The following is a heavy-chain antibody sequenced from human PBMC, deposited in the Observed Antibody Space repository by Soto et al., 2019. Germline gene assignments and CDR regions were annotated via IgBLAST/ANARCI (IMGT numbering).Heavy chain of an antibody. V-gene: IGHV3-21*01. CDR3: ARGRHSGSYLFDY. D-gene: IGHD1-26*01. J-gene: IGHJ4*02. Sequence: GSLRLSCAASGFTFSSYSMNWVRQAPGKGLEWVSSISSSSSYIYYADSVKGRFTISRDNAKNSLYLQMNSLRAEDTAVYYCARGRHSGSYLFDYWGQGTLVTVSS. CDR1: GFTFSSYS. CDR2: ISSSSSYI.